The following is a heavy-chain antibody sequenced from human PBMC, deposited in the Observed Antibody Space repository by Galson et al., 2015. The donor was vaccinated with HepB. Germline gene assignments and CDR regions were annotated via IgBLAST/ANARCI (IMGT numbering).Heavy chain of an antibody. CDR2: ISAYNGNT. V-gene: IGHV1-18*04. D-gene: IGHD2-2*03. Sequence: SVKVSCKASGYTFTSYGISWVRQAPGQGLEWMGWISAYNGNTNYAQKLQGRVTMTTDTSTSTAYMELRSLRSDDTAVYYCAMDIVVVPAARRDTAMVPYDAFDIWGQGAMVTVSS. CDR3: AMDIVVVPAARRDTAMVPYDAFDI. CDR1: GYTFTSYG. J-gene: IGHJ3*02.